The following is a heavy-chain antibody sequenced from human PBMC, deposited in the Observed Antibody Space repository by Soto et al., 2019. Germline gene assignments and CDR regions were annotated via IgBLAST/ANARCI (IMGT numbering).Heavy chain of an antibody. CDR2: IYYSGTT. Sequence: QVQLQESGPGLVKPSQTLSLTCTVSGGSISSGGYYWNWIRQHPGKGLEWIGYIYYSGTTYYNPSRQHRVTISVDTSQNQFSLKLSSVTAADTAVYYCAASCVGCGGFNYYGMDVWGQGTTVTVSS. J-gene: IGHJ6*02. CDR1: GGSISSGGYY. CDR3: AASCVGCGGFNYYGMDV. D-gene: IGHD2-21*01. V-gene: IGHV4-31*03.